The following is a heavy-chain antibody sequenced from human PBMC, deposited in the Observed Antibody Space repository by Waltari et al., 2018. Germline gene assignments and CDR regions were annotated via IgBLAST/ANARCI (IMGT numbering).Heavy chain of an antibody. Sequence: QVQLVQSGAAVKKPGASVKVSCKASGYTFTSYALHWVRQAPGQRLEWMGWINAGNGNTKYSQKFKGRVTITRDTSASTAYMELSSLRSEDTAVYYCARSFISSGWSVGAFDIWGQGTMVTVSS. CDR2: INAGNGNT. CDR1: GYTFTSYA. J-gene: IGHJ3*02. V-gene: IGHV1-3*01. D-gene: IGHD6-19*01. CDR3: ARSFISSGWSVGAFDI.